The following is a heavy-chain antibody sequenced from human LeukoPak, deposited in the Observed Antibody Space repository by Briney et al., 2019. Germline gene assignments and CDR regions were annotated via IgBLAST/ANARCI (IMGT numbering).Heavy chain of an antibody. Sequence: KPSETLCLTCTVSGGSTSSSSYYWGWIRQSPGKGLEWIGSIFYSGSTYYNPSLKSRVTISIDTSENQFSLKLSSVTAADTAVYYCATTSALAVAGTLDPKEWGQGTLVTVSS. D-gene: IGHD6-19*01. CDR2: IFYSGST. CDR3: ATTSALAVAGTLDPKE. V-gene: IGHV4-39*01. CDR1: GGSTSSSSYY. J-gene: IGHJ4*02.